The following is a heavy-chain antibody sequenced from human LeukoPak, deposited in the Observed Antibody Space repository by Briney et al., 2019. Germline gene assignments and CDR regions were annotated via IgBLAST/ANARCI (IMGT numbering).Heavy chain of an antibody. J-gene: IGHJ5*02. CDR2: INHSGST. CDR1: GGSFSGYY. CDR3: ARGGGWIVVVPAAMVWFDP. Sequence: SETLSLTCAVYGGSFSGYYWSWIRQPPGKGLEWIGEINHSGSTNYNPSLKSRVTISVDTSRNQFSLKLRSVTAADTAVYYCARGGGWIVVVPAAMVWFDPWGQGTLVTVSS. V-gene: IGHV4-34*01. D-gene: IGHD2-2*01.